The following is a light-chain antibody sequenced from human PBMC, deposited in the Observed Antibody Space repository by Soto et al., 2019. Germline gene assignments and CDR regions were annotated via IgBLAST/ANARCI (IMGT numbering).Light chain of an antibody. CDR1: QSVSSSY. V-gene: IGKV3-20*01. CDR2: GAS. Sequence: EIVFTQSPGTLSLSPGEGATLSCRASQSVSSSYIAWYQQRPGQTPSLLIYGASTRATAIPDRFSGSGSATPFNLTISRLEPGDFAEYYCQHFGGTTFTFGHGTRLEIK. J-gene: IGKJ5*01. CDR3: QHFGGTTFT.